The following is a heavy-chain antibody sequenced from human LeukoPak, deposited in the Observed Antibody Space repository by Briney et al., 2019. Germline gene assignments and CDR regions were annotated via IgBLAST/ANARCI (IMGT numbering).Heavy chain of an antibody. J-gene: IGHJ5*02. CDR2: IYYSGGT. Sequence: PLETLSLTSTHPGGSISIYYWSWIRQPPGRGLERSGHIYYSGGTNYNPSPKSRVTTPVETSKKKFSRKLRSVTAAHTAGHYCARLSYCSFWFDPWGRGTLVTVSS. D-gene: IGHD6-19*01. CDR1: GGSISIYY. CDR3: ARLSYCSFWFDP. V-gene: IGHV4-59*08.